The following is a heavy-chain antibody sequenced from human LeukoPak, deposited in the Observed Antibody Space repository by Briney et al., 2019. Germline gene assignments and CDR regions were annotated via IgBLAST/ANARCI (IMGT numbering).Heavy chain of an antibody. CDR1: GGSISTYY. D-gene: IGHD3/OR15-3a*01. Sequence: SETLSLTCAVSGGSISTYYWGWIRQPPGKGLEWIGSIYYTGSTYYNPSLKSRLTISVDTSNNQFSLRLTSVTAADTAVYYCARQTGSGLFILPGGQGTLVTVSS. CDR3: ARQTGSGLFILP. J-gene: IGHJ4*02. V-gene: IGHV4-39*01. CDR2: IYYTGST.